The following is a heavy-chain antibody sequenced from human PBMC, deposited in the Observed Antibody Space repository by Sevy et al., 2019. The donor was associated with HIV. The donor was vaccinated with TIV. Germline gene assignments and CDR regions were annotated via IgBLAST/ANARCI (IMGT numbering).Heavy chain of an antibody. CDR3: ARAYSNYYYAMDV. CDR2: IYYSGRT. CDR1: GDSISGYY. Sequence: SETLSLTCTVSGDSISGYYWSWIRQPPGKGLEWIGYIYYSGRTDYNPSLKSRVIISQNTSKNKFSLKLTSVTAADTAVYVCARAYSNYYYAMDVWGQGTTVTVSS. D-gene: IGHD4-4*01. V-gene: IGHV4-59*01. J-gene: IGHJ6*02.